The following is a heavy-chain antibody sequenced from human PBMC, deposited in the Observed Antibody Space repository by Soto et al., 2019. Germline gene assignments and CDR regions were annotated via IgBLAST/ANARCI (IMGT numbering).Heavy chain of an antibody. J-gene: IGHJ6*01. Sequence: PGGSLRLSCAASGFTVSSNYMSWVRQAPGKGLEWVSVIYSGGSTYYADSVKGRFTISRHNSKNTLYLQMNSLRAGDTAVYYCARDLGGSYRDDYYYGMDVWGQGTKVTVSS. V-gene: IGHV3-53*04. CDR1: GFTVSSNY. CDR2: IYSGGST. CDR3: ARDLGGSYRDDYYYGMDV. D-gene: IGHD1-26*01.